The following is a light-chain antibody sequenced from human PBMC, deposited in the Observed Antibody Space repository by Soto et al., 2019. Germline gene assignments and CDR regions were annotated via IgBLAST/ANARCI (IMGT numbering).Light chain of an antibody. CDR2: ATS. Sequence: DVQMTQSPSSLSAFVGDRVTITCRASQGIAPYLAWFQQKPGKVPKLLIYATSTLQSGVPSRFSGSGSGTDFTLTISSLQPEDVATYYCQKHNSPPLTFGGGTKVEIK. V-gene: IGKV1-27*01. CDR3: QKHNSPPLT. J-gene: IGKJ4*01. CDR1: QGIAPY.